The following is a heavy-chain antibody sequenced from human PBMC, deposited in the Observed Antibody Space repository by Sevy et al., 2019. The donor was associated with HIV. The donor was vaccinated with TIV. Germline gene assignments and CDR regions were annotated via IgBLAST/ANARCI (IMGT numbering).Heavy chain of an antibody. CDR1: GGSFSGYY. D-gene: IGHD2-2*01. V-gene: IGHV4-34*01. Sequence: LTASETLSLTCAVYGGSFSGYYWSWIRQPPGKGLEWIGEINHSGSTNYNPSLKSRVTISVDTSKNQFSLKLSSVTAADTAVYYCARHCGSTSCSHAFDIWGQGTMVTVSS. CDR2: INHSGST. CDR3: ARHCGSTSCSHAFDI. J-gene: IGHJ3*02.